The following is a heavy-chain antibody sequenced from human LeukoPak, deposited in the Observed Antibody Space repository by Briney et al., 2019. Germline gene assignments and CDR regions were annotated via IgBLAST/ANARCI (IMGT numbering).Heavy chain of an antibody. J-gene: IGHJ4*02. D-gene: IGHD6-19*01. CDR2: SYYGGST. CDR3: ARGIVVAGHFDY. CDR1: GGSISSTSYH. V-gene: IGHV4-39*01. Sequence: SETLSLTCTVSGGSISSTSYHWAWIRQPPGKGLEWIGNSYYGGSTHYNPDLKSQDTLFVDTSKTQFSLELPHITPPDTALQYCARGIVVAGHFDYWGQGTLVTVSS.